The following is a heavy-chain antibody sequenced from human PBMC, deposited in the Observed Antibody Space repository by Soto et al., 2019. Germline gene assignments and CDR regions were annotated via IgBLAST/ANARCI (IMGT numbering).Heavy chain of an antibody. V-gene: IGHV1-46*01. CDR2: INPSGGST. CDR3: ARDIYCSGGSCYLLSYYYAMEV. Sequence: ASVKVSCKASGYTFTSYYMHWVRQAPGQGLEWMGIINPSGGSTSYAQKFQGRVTMTRDTSTSTVYMELSSLRSEDTAVYYCARDIYCSGGSCYLLSYYYAMEVWGQGTTVTVSS. D-gene: IGHD2-15*01. J-gene: IGHJ6*02. CDR1: GYTFTSYY.